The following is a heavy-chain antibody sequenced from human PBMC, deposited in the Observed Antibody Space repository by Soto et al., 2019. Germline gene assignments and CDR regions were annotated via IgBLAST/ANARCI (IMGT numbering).Heavy chain of an antibody. CDR3: AKDSTFHRVVVKIDY. J-gene: IGHJ4*02. Sequence: GGSLRLSCAASGFTFSSYVMSWVRQAPGKGLEWVSAISGSGGSTYYADSVKGRFTISRDNSKNTLYLQMNSLRAEDTAVYYCAKDSTFHRVVVKIDYWGQGTLVTVSS. V-gene: IGHV3-23*01. CDR1: GFTFSSYV. D-gene: IGHD2-15*01. CDR2: ISGSGGST.